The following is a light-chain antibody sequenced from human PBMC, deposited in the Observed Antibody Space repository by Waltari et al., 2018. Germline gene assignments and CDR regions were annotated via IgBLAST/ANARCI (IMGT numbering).Light chain of an antibody. CDR1: SRDVGGYNF. Sequence: SSLTQPASVSGAPGQSITIPCTGTSRDVGGYNFVCWYQQHPGKAPKLMIYEVSNRPSGVSNRFSGSKSGNTASLTISGLQAEDEADYYCSSYTSSSTLVVFGGGTKLTVL. CDR2: EVS. V-gene: IGLV2-14*01. J-gene: IGLJ2*01. CDR3: SSYTSSSTLVV.